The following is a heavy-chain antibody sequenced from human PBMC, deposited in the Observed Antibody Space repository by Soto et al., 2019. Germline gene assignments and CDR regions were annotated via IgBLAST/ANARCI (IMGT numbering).Heavy chain of an antibody. D-gene: IGHD3-9*01. Sequence: GASVKVSCKASGYTFTGYYMHWVRQAPGQGFEWMGWINPNSGGTNYAQKFQGWVTMTRDTSISTAYMELSRLRSDDTAVYYCARGSAYDILTGYFYFDYRGQGTLVTVPS. CDR1: GYTFTGYY. CDR2: INPNSGGT. CDR3: ARGSAYDILTGYFYFDY. V-gene: IGHV1-2*04. J-gene: IGHJ4*02.